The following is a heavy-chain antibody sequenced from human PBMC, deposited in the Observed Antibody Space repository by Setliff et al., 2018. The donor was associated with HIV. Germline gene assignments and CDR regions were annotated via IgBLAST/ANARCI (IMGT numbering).Heavy chain of an antibody. D-gene: IGHD1-26*01. V-gene: IGHV1-2*04. CDR1: GYTFTGYY. Sequence: ASVKVSCKASGYTFTGYYMHWVRPAPGQGLEWMGWINPNSGGTNYAQKFQGWVTMTRDTSISTAYMEVSRLRSDDTAVYYCARDPSPPSYPYYGMDVWGQGTTVTVSS. CDR2: INPNSGGT. J-gene: IGHJ6*02. CDR3: ARDPSPPSYPYYGMDV.